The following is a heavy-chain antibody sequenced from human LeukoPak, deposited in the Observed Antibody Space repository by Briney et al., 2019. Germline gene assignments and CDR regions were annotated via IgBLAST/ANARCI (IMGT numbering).Heavy chain of an antibody. CDR2: IKHDSSET. J-gene: IGHJ3*02. V-gene: IGHV3-7*01. Sequence: PGGSLQLSCEASGFPISSYWMSWVRQVPGKGLESVAHIKHDSSETYYVDTVRGRFIISRDNAKNSLYLQMNSLRVEDTAVYHCARGPTDFDASDIWGHGTLVTVSS. CDR3: ARGPTDFDASDI. CDR1: GFPISSYW.